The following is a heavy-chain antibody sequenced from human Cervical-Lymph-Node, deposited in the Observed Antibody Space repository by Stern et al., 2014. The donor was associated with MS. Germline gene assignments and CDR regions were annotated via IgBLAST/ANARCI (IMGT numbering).Heavy chain of an antibody. CDR3: ARVGGSGWYGYFDL. CDR1: GYSFTNYW. CDR2: IYPGDSDA. J-gene: IGHJ2*01. V-gene: IGHV5-51*01. Sequence: EMQLVESGADVKKPGDSLKISCQGSGYSFTNYWIGWVRQMPGKGLEWMGVIYPGDSDARYSPSFQGQVTFSADKSISTAYLQWSSLKASDTAIYYCARVGGSGWYGYFDLWGRGTLVTVSS. D-gene: IGHD6-13*01.